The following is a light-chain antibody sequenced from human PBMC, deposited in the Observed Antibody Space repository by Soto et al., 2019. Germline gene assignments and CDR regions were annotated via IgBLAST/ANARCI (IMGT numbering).Light chain of an antibody. V-gene: IGKV3-11*01. CDR1: QSVGSK. J-gene: IGKJ1*01. CDR2: GAS. Sequence: KVMTQSPVTLSVSPGERVTLSCRASQSVGSKLAWYHQKPGQAPRLLIYGASNRATGIPVRFSGSGSGTDFTLTISSLEPEDFAVYYCQQRSNWPRTFGQGTKVDIK. CDR3: QQRSNWPRT.